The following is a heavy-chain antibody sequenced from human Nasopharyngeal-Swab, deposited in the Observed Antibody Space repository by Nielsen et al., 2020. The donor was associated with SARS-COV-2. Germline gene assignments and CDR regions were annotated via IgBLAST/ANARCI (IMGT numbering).Heavy chain of an antibody. D-gene: IGHD2-2*01. V-gene: IGHV1-2*06. Sequence: ASVKVSCKASGYTFSDYYIHWVRQAPGQGLEWMGRINPGSGDTYYAQKFQGRITVTGDTSINTAYMELSRLTSDDTAVYFCARRTACSGTGCIFDYWGQGTLVTVSS. CDR3: ARRTACSGTGCIFDY. CDR1: GYTFSDYY. J-gene: IGHJ4*02. CDR2: INPGSGDT.